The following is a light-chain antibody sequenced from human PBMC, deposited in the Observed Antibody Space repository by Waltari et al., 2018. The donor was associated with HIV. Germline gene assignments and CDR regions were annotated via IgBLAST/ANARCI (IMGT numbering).Light chain of an antibody. J-gene: IGLJ1*01. CDR3: SSYTSSSTPYV. Sequence: QSALPQPASVSGSPGQSIPISCTGTSSDVGGSNYASWYQQHPGKAPKLMIYDVSNRPSGVSNRFSGSKSGNTASLTISGLQAEDEADYYCSSYTSSSTPYVFGTGTKVTVL. CDR1: SSDVGGSNY. CDR2: DVS. V-gene: IGLV2-14*03.